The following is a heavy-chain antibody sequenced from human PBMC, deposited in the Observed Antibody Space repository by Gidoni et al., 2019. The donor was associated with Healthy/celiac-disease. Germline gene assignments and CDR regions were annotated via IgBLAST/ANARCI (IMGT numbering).Heavy chain of an antibody. J-gene: IGHJ4*02. CDR1: GFTFSSYW. CDR2: IKQDGSEK. V-gene: IGHV3-7*04. D-gene: IGHD6-13*01. CDR3: ARTGYSSSWFEDY. Sequence: EVQLVESGGGLVQPGGSLRLSCPASGFTFSSYWMSWVRQAPGKGLEWVANIKQDGSEKYYVDSVKGRFTISRDNAKNSLYLQMNSLRAEDTAVYYCARTGYSSSWFEDYWGQGTLVTVSS.